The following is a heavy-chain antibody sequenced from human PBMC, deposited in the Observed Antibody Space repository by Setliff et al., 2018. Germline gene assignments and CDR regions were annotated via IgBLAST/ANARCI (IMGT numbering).Heavy chain of an antibody. J-gene: IGHJ4*02. V-gene: IGHV3-74*01. Sequence: GGSLRLSCAASGFTFSSYWMHWVRQAPGKGLVWVSRINSDGNNITYADSVKGRFTISRDNVKKTLYLQMSSLRGEDTALYYCARDISSASGILDFWGQGTLVTVSS. CDR2: INSDGNNI. CDR3: ARDISSASGILDF. D-gene: IGHD3-3*01. CDR1: GFTFSSYW.